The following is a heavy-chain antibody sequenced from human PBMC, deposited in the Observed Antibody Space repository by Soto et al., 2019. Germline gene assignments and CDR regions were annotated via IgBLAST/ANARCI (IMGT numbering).Heavy chain of an antibody. D-gene: IGHD3-10*01. CDR1: GYPFSKYG. CDR2: IKPDNGDT. J-gene: IGHJ5*02. Sequence: QLQLVQSGAEVERPGASVSVSCKPYGYPFSKYGISWIRQAPGQGHEWMGWIKPDNGDTNYAQKFQGRVTMTTDTSSTSAYMELRSLRSDDTAVYYCATSSDSGFDPWGQGTLVSVSS. V-gene: IGHV1-18*04. CDR3: ATSSDSGFDP.